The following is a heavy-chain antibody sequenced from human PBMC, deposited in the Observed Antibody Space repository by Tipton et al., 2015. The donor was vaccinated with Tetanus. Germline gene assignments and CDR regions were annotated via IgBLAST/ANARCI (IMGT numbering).Heavy chain of an antibody. CDR3: ARDRSGSGSTWIFEY. CDR2: TSYDGTDK. CDR1: GFTFSVYG. J-gene: IGHJ4*02. D-gene: IGHD1-7*01. Sequence: SLRLSCAASGFTFSVYGMHWVRQAPGKGLEWVAATSYDGTDKYYADSVKGRFTISRDNSKNMLYLQINSLRGEGTAVYYCARDRSGSGSTWIFEYWGQGTLVTVSS. V-gene: IGHV3-30*03.